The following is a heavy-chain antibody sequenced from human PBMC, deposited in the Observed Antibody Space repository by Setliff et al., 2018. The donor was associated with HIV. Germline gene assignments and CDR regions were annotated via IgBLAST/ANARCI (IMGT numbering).Heavy chain of an antibody. J-gene: IGHJ4*02. CDR3: ARSKADGYNGVFDS. V-gene: IGHV4-30-4*08. CDR2: INNSGTT. Sequence: SETLSLTCTVSDASITDDTFYWNWLRQPPGKGPEWIGYINNSGTTHYNPAFESRLIISLNMTNNRFSLNVASVTAADTAVYYCARSKADGYNGVFDSWGQGTLVTVSS. D-gene: IGHD5-12*01. CDR1: DASITDDTFY.